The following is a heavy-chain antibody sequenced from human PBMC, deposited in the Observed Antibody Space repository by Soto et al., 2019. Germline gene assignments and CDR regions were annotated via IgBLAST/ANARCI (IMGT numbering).Heavy chain of an antibody. V-gene: IGHV3-74*01. J-gene: IGHJ4*02. CDR2: INSGGSRT. CDR3: ARDLGWAFDS. D-gene: IGHD6-19*01. CDR1: GFTFSDHW. Sequence: GGSLRLSCVASGFTFSDHWMHWVRQAPGKGLVWVSRINSGGSRTNYADSVKGRFTISRDNAKNSLYLQMDSLTDEDTAVYYCARDLGWAFDSWGQGTLVTVSS.